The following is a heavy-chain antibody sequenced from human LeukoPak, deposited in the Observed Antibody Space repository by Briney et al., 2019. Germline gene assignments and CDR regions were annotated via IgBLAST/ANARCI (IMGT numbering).Heavy chain of an antibody. CDR2: IYHSGST. Sequence: SGTLSLTCAVSGVSISSSNWWRCVRPPPGEGQEWIGEIYHSGSTNYDPSLKSRVTISVDKSKNQFSLKLSSVTAADTAVYYCARWNVVVPAASHDAFDIWGQGTMVTVSS. D-gene: IGHD2-2*01. J-gene: IGHJ3*02. CDR3: ARWNVVVPAASHDAFDI. V-gene: IGHV4-4*02. CDR1: GVSISSSNW.